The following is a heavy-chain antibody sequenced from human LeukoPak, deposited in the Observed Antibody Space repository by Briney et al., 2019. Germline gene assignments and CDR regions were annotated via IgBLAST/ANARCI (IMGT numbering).Heavy chain of an antibody. CDR2: INHSGST. Sequence: SETLSLTCAVYGGSFSGYYWSWIRQPPGKGLEWIGEINHSGSTNYNPSLKSRVTISVDTSKNQFSLKLNSVTAADTAVYYCARGLSPRINMVRGVRPPFRGVFDYWGQGTLVTVSS. V-gene: IGHV4-34*01. J-gene: IGHJ4*02. D-gene: IGHD3-10*01. CDR1: GGSFSGYY. CDR3: ARGLSPRINMVRGVRPPFRGVFDY.